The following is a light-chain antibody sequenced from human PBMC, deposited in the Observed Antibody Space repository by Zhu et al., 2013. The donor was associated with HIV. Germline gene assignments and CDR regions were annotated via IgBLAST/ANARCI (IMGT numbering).Light chain of an antibody. J-gene: IGKJ1*01. Sequence: EIVLTQSPGTLSLSPGEGATLSCRASQNIKKIHLVWYQQKPGQAPRLLIYAGSSRATGIPDRFSGSGSETDFTLTISRLEPEDFAVYYCQHYGRSPPWTFGQGTKVEIK. CDR1: QNIKKIH. V-gene: IGKV3-20*01. CDR2: AGS. CDR3: QHYGRSPPWT.